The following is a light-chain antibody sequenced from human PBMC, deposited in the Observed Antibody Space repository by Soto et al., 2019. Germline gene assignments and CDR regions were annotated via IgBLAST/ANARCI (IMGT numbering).Light chain of an antibody. CDR3: NSYTNSDAYA. CDR1: SSDVGAYNY. J-gene: IGLJ1*01. V-gene: IGLV2-14*01. Sequence: QSVLTRPASVSGSPGQSITISCTGTSSDVGAYNYVSWYQQHPGKAPKLMIYDVSNRPSGVSNRFSGSKSGNTASLPISGLQAEDEADYYCNSYTNSDAYASGAGTKVTVL. CDR2: DVS.